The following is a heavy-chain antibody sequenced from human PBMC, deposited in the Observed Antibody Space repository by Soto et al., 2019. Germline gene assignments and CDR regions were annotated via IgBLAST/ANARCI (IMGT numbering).Heavy chain of an antibody. Sequence: ASVKVSCKASGYTFTSYYMHLGRQAPGQGLEWMGIINPSGGSTSYAQKFQGRVTMTRDTSTSTVYMELSSLRSEDTAVYYCASQTYDFWSGQNYYYYYYMDVWGKGTTVTVSS. D-gene: IGHD3-3*01. CDR1: GYTFTSYY. CDR3: ASQTYDFWSGQNYYYYYYMDV. V-gene: IGHV1-46*03. J-gene: IGHJ6*03. CDR2: INPSGGST.